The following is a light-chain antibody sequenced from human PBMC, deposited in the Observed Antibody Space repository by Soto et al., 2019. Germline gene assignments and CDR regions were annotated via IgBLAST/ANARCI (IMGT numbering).Light chain of an antibody. CDR2: GAS. CDR3: QQYGSSLYT. CDR1: QSVSSSY. V-gene: IGKV3-20*01. Sequence: EIVLTQSPGTLSLSPGERATLSCRASQSVSSSYLAWYQQKPGQAPRLLFYGASSRATGIPDRFRGSGAGTGVTLTVSRLEPEDFAVYYCQQYGSSLYTFGQGTKLEIK. J-gene: IGKJ2*01.